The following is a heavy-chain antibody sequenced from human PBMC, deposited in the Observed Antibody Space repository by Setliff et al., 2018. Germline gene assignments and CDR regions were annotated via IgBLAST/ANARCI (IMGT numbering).Heavy chain of an antibody. CDR1: GDFISSGGYT. CDR3: ARHSNYYDSSGYYRSFEYFQH. Sequence: PSETLSLTCTVSGDFISSGGYTWNWIRQHPEMGLEWIGYIFYNGNTFYNPSLQSRVTISVDTSKNQFSLKLTSLNAADSAVYYCARHSNYYDSSGYYRSFEYFQHWGQGTLVTVSS. J-gene: IGHJ1*01. D-gene: IGHD3-22*01. V-gene: IGHV4-31*03. CDR2: IFYNGNT.